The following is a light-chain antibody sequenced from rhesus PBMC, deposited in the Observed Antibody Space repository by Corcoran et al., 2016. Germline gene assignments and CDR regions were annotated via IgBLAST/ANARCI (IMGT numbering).Light chain of an antibody. CDR3: QQYNDLLS. Sequence: EIVMTQSPATLSLSPGETATLSCRASQSVGSYLAWYQQKPGQAPKPLVHSAYFRATGIPERFSGSVSRTDFTLTSSSLEPEDVGVYHCQQYNDLLSFGQGTKVEIK. J-gene: IGKJ2*01. V-gene: IGKV3-40*01. CDR1: QSVGSY. CDR2: SAY.